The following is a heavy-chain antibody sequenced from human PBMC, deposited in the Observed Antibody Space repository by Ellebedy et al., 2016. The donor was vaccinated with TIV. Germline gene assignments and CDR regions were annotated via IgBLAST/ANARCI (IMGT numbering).Heavy chain of an antibody. D-gene: IGHD1-1*01. V-gene: IGHV4-39*07. J-gene: IGHJ3*02. Sequence: SETLSLTCPVSGGSISSSTYYWGWIRQPPGKGLEWIGSIYYSGSTYYNPSLKSRVTISVDTPKNHFSLKLSSVTAADTAVFFCARGRSLEGFDIWGQGTLVTVSS. CDR1: GGSISSSTYY. CDR3: ARGRSLEGFDI. CDR2: IYYSGST.